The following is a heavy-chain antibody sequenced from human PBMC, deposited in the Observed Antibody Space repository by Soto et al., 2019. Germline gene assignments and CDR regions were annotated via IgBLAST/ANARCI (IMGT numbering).Heavy chain of an antibody. D-gene: IGHD3-3*01. V-gene: IGHV4-39*01. CDR2: IYYSGST. CDR1: GGSISSSSYY. J-gene: IGHJ6*02. CDR3: AGHVRGFKEEWGMHV. Sequence: QLQLQESGPGLVKPSETLSLTCTVSGGSISSSSYYWGWIRQPPGKGLEWIGSIYYSGSTYYNPSLKSRVTISVDTSKNQCSLKLSSVTAADTAVYYCAGHVRGFKEEWGMHVWGQGTTVTVSS.